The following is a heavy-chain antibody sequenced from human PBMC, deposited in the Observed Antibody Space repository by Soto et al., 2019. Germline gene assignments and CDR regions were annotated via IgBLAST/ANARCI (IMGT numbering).Heavy chain of an antibody. CDR3: GRGRRVAAAGTRDYYYYMDV. CDR1: GYTFTSYD. J-gene: IGHJ6*03. CDR2: MNPNSGNT. Sequence: ASVKVSCKASGYTFTSYDINWVRQATGQGLEWMGWMNPNSGNTGYAQKFQGRVTMTRNTSISTAYMELSSLRSEDTAVYYCGRGRRVAAAGTRDYYYYMDVWGKGTTVTVSS. D-gene: IGHD6-13*01. V-gene: IGHV1-8*01.